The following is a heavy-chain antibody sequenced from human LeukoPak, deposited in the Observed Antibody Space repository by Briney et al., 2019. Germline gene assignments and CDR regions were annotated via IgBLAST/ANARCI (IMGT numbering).Heavy chain of an antibody. Sequence: SETLSLTCAVYGGSFSSYYWNWIRQPPGKGLEWIWEINHSVSTNYNPSLMSRRTISVDTSKNQFSLKLSSVTAADTAVYYCARDCSRTSCYTPFDYWGQGTLVTVSS. CDR2: INHSVST. CDR1: GGSFSSYY. V-gene: IGHV4-34*01. J-gene: IGHJ4*02. D-gene: IGHD2-2*02. CDR3: ARDCSRTSCYTPFDY.